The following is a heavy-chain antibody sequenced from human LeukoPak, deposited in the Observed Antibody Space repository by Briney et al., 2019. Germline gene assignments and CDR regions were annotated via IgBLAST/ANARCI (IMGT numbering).Heavy chain of an antibody. CDR1: GFTFSSYS. CDR2: ISSSSSYI. V-gene: IGHV3-21*01. Sequence: PRGSLRLSCAASGFTFSSYSMNWVRQAPGKGLEWVSSISSSSSYIYYADSVKGRFTISRDNAKNSLYLQMNSLRAEDTAVYYCARDTDYGDGAFDIWGQGTMVTVSS. D-gene: IGHD4-17*01. J-gene: IGHJ3*02. CDR3: ARDTDYGDGAFDI.